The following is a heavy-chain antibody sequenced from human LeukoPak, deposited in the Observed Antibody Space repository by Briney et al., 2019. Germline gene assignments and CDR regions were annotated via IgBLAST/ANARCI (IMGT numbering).Heavy chain of an antibody. J-gene: IGHJ4*02. Sequence: SETLSLTCAVYGGSFSGYYWSWIRQPPGKGLEWIGEINHSGSTNYNPSLKGRVTISVDTSKNQFSLKLSSVTAADTAVYYCARVPRIAAARRSTRIFDYWGQGTLVTVSS. V-gene: IGHV4-34*01. D-gene: IGHD6-13*01. CDR3: ARVPRIAAARRSTRIFDY. CDR1: GGSFSGYY. CDR2: INHSGST.